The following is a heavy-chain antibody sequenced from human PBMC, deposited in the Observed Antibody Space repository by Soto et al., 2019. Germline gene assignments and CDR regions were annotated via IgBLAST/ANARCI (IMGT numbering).Heavy chain of an antibody. CDR1: GGSISSSSYY. V-gene: IGHV4-39*07. Sequence: SETLSLTCTVSGGSISSSSYYWGWIRQPPGKGLEWIGSIYYSGSTYYNPSLKSRLTISVDTSKNQFSLKLSSVTAADTAVDYCAREWGGSIVVVPAADYWGQGTLVTVSS. D-gene: IGHD2-2*01. CDR3: AREWGGSIVVVPAADY. J-gene: IGHJ4*02. CDR2: IYYSGST.